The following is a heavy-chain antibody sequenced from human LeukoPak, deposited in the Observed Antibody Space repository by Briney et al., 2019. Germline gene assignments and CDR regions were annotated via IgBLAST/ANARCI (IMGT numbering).Heavy chain of an antibody. J-gene: IGHJ4*02. V-gene: IGHV4-59*01. CDR1: GGSISSYY. D-gene: IGHD3-22*01. Sequence: KPSETLSLTCTVSGGSISSYYWSWIRQPPGKGLEWIGYIYYSGSTNYNPSLKSRVTISVDTSKNQFSLKVSSVTAADTAVYYCARVFHDSSGYPLDYWGQGTLVTVSS. CDR3: ARVFHDSSGYPLDY. CDR2: IYYSGST.